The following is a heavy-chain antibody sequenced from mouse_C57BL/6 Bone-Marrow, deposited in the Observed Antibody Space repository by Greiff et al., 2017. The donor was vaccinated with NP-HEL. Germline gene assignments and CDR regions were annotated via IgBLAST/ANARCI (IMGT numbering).Heavy chain of an antibody. CDR3: ARWGTTVVDFDY. J-gene: IGHJ2*01. D-gene: IGHD1-1*01. CDR1: GYTFTSYG. CDR2: IYPRSGNT. Sequence: QVQLQQSGAELARPGASVKLSCKASGYTFTSYGISWVKQRTGQGLEWIGEIYPRSGNTYYNEKFKGKATLTADKSSSTEYMELRSLTSEDSAVYVCARWGTTVVDFDYWGQGTTLTVSS. V-gene: IGHV1-81*01.